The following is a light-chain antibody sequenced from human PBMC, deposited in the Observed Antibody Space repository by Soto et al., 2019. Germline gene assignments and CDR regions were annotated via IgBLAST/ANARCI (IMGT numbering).Light chain of an antibody. CDR1: QDINSY. V-gene: IGKV1-9*01. Sequence: DIQLTQSPSFLSASVGDRVTITCRASQDINSYLAWYQQKPGKAPKLLIFGASTLQSGVPSRLSGSGSGTEFTLTISSLQPEDFATYYCQQLNSYSIFTFGPGTKVDI. CDR2: GAS. CDR3: QQLNSYSIFT. J-gene: IGKJ3*01.